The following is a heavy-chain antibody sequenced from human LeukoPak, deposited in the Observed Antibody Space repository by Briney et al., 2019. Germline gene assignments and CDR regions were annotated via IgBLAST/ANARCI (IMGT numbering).Heavy chain of an antibody. CDR2: IYYSGST. CDR3: ARARHLPNTAMVGPHFDY. J-gene: IGHJ4*02. Sequence: PSQTLSLTCTVSGGSISSGDYYWSWFRQPPGTGLEWIGYIYYSGSTYYNPSLKSRVTISVDTSKNQFSLKLSSVTAADTAVYYCARARHLPNTAMVGPHFDYWGQGTLVTVSS. V-gene: IGHV4-30-4*01. CDR1: GGSISSGDYY. D-gene: IGHD5-18*01.